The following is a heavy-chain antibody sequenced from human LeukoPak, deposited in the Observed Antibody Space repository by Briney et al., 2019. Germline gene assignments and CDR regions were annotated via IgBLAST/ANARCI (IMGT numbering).Heavy chain of an antibody. D-gene: IGHD5-24*01. CDR2: ISSSSRTI. CDR3: QRDLNVEMAKMPQYYFYF. J-gene: IGHJ4*02. CDR1: GFTFSSYA. V-gene: IGHV3-48*01. Sequence: PGGSLRLSCAVSGFTFSSYAMNWVRQAPGRGLEWVSYISSSSRTIHYADSVKGRLTISSDNPKNSLYLHMNNLRAYDTAVYYCQRDLNVEMAKMPQYYFYFGGKENLVTVSS.